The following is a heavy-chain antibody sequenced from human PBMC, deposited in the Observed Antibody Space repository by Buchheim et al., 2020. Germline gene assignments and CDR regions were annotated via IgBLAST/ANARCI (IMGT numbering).Heavy chain of an antibody. CDR1: GFAFSSYW. V-gene: IGHV3-7*01. CDR3: AQGELMGEDF. CDR2: IKEDGTKK. J-gene: IGHJ1*01. D-gene: IGHD1-26*01. Sequence: EVQLVESGGALVQPGGSLRLSCAASGFAFSSYWMTWVRQAPGKGLEWVANIKEDGTKKKSVDSVKGRFPITSSNAANSLHLQMNSLRVEDTAVYYCAQGELMGEDFWGQGTL.